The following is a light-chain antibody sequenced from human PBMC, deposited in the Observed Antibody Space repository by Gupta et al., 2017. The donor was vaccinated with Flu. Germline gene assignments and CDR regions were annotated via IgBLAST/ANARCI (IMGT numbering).Light chain of an antibody. J-gene: IGKJ4*02. CDR2: DAS. CDR3: QQRSNWPPT. Sequence: IVLPQSPATLSLSPGERATLSCRASQSVSSYLAWYQRKPGQAPRLLIYDASNGATGIPARLSGSGSGTXFTRTSXSVEPGDCAVYYCQQRSNWPPTFGXGTKVEIK. CDR1: QSVSSY. V-gene: IGKV3-11*01.